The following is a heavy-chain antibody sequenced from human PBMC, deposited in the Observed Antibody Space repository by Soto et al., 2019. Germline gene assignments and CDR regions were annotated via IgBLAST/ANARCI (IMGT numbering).Heavy chain of an antibody. Sequence: SETLSLTCTVSGGSISSSSYYWGWIRQPPGKGLEWFGSIYYSGSTYYNPSLKSRVTISVDTSKNQFSLKLSSVTAADTAVYYCAYSGSGWPFDYWGQGTLVTVSS. CDR1: GGSISSSSYY. CDR2: IYYSGST. V-gene: IGHV4-39*01. J-gene: IGHJ4*02. D-gene: IGHD6-19*01. CDR3: AYSGSGWPFDY.